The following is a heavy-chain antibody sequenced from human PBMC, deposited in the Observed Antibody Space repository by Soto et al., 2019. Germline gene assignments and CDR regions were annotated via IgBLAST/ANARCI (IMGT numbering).Heavy chain of an antibody. CDR2: IYWNDDK. CDR3: AHEESSSSNDAFDI. Sequence: ESGPTAGEPTQTLTLTCTFSGFSLSTSGVGVGWIRQPPGKALEWLALIYWNDDKRYSPSLKSRLTITKDTSKNQVVLTMTNMDPVDTATYYCAHEESSSSNDAFDIWGQGTMVTVSS. J-gene: IGHJ3*02. V-gene: IGHV2-5*01. CDR1: GFSLSTSGVG. D-gene: IGHD6-6*01.